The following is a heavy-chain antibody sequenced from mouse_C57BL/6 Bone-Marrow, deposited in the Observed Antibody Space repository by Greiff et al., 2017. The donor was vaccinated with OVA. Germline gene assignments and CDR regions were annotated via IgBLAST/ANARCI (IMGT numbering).Heavy chain of an antibody. CDR3: AKEFITTVDDY. V-gene: IGHV1-81*01. CDR2: IYPRSGNT. D-gene: IGHD1-1*01. CDR1: GYTFTSYG. J-gene: IGHJ2*01. Sequence: QVQLQQSGAELARPGASVKLSCKASGYTFTSYGISWVKQRTGQGLEWIGEIYPRSGNTYYNEKFKGKATLTADKSSGTAYMELRSLTSEDSAVYFCAKEFITTVDDYWGQGTTLTVSS.